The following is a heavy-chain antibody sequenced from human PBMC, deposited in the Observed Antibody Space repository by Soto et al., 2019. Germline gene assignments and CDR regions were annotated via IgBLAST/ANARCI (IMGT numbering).Heavy chain of an antibody. CDR1: GFSFRSSG. CDR3: GVDTIVLLDY. D-gene: IGHD5-18*01. Sequence: QVHLVESGGGVVQPGRSLSLSCAAYGFSFRSSGMHCVRQAPGKGLEWGAVIWYAGNKKYYGDSVSGRFTIARDNSKNTLYLELNSLASEDTAVYYCGVDTIVLLDYCGQGTLVTVSS. J-gene: IGHJ4*02. V-gene: IGHV3-33*03. CDR2: IWYAGNKK.